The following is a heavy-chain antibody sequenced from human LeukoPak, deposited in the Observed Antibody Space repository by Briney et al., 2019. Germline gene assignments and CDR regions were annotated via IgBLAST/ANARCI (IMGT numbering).Heavy chain of an antibody. J-gene: IGHJ4*02. Sequence: GGSLRLSCAASGFTFHSHSMNWVRQALGKGLEWVSSISMTSSYIYYADSVKGRFTISRDNAKNSLYLHMNSLRAEDTAVYYCARVAGYSGYEPGYFEDWGQGTLVTVSS. CDR3: ARVAGYSGYEPGYFED. D-gene: IGHD5-12*01. V-gene: IGHV3-21*01. CDR2: ISMTSSYI. CDR1: GFTFHSHS.